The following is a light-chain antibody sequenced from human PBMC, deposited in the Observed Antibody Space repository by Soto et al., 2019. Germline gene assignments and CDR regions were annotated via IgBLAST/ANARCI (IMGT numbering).Light chain of an antibody. J-gene: IGLJ1*01. Sequence: QSVLTQPPSASGSPGQSVTISCTGTSSDVGGYNYVSWYQQHPGKAPKLMIYEVSKRPSGVPDRFSGSKSGNTASLTVSGLQAEDEADYYCRSFADSNLGVFGTGTKLTVL. CDR2: EVS. CDR3: RSFADSNLGV. CDR1: SSDVGGYNY. V-gene: IGLV2-8*01.